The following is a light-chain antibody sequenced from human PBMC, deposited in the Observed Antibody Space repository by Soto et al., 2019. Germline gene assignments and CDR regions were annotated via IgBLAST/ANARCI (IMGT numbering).Light chain of an antibody. Sequence: IQMTQSPSSLSASVGDRVTITCRASQGISIYLAWYQQKPGKPPNLLIYAASTLQSGVPSRFSGSGSGTDFTLTISSLQSEDFAVYYCQQYNNWPLTFGQGTLLEIK. CDR1: QGISIY. J-gene: IGKJ5*01. V-gene: IGKV1-27*01. CDR3: QQYNNWPLT. CDR2: AAS.